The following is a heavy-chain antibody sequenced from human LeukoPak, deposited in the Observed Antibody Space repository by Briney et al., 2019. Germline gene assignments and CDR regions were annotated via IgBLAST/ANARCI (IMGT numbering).Heavy chain of an antibody. V-gene: IGHV4-59*12. CDR2: ISCSGST. CDR3: ARASRRSDGDCYYVDL. J-gene: IGHJ2*01. D-gene: IGHD2-21*02. Sequence: SETLSLTCAVYGGSFSGYYWSWIRQPPGKGLEWIGYISCSGSTNYNPSLKSRVTISVDPAKNQFSLRLNSVTAADTAVFYCARASRRSDGDCYYVDLWGRGTLVTVSS. CDR1: GGSFSGYY.